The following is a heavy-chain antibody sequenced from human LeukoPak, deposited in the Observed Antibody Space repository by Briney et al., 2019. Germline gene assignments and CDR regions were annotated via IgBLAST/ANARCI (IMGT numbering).Heavy chain of an antibody. CDR2: IKQDGSEK. CDR3: ARSVDTDYDAFDI. J-gene: IGHJ3*02. D-gene: IGHD5-18*01. V-gene: IGHV3-7*01. CDR1: GSTFTSYW. Sequence: GGSLRLSCAASGSTFTSYWMTWVRQAPGRGLEWVANIKQDGSEKYYVDSVKGRFTISRDNAKNSLYLQMNSLRAEDTAVYYCARSVDTDYDAFDIWGQGTMVTASS.